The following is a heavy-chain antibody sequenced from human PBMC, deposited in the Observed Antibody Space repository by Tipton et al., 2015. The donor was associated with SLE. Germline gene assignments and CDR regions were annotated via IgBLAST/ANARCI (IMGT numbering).Heavy chain of an antibody. Sequence: TLSLTCTVSGGSISSSYYWGWIRQPPGKGLEWIATIYYSGSANYNPSLKSRVTISLDTSKNQFSLKLSSVTAADTAVYYCARATTYGDYVRWFDPWGQGTLVTVSS. D-gene: IGHD4-17*01. CDR3: ARATTYGDYVRWFDP. CDR2: IYYSGSA. CDR1: GGSISSSYY. V-gene: IGHV4-39*07. J-gene: IGHJ5*02.